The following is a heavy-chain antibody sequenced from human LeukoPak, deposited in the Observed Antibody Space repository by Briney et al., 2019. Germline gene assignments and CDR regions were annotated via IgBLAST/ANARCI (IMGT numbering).Heavy chain of an antibody. V-gene: IGHV4-31*03. CDR3: ALRGDGYNSIDY. CDR2: IYYSGST. CDR1: GGSISRVDYY. Sequence: SETLSLTCTVSGGSISRVDYYWSWIRQHPGNGLEWIAYIYYSGSTYYNPSLKSRVTISVDTSKNQFCLKLSSVTAAHTAVYYCALRGDGYNSIDYWGQGTLVTVSS. D-gene: IGHD5-24*01. J-gene: IGHJ4*02.